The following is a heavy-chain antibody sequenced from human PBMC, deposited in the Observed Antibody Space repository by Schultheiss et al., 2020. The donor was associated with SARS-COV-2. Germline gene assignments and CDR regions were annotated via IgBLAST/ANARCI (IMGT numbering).Heavy chain of an antibody. V-gene: IGHV4-34*01. J-gene: IGHJ4*02. CDR3: ARSGVVVVAATRDYGGNWGDFDY. CDR2: INHSGST. CDR1: GGSFSGYY. Sequence: SETLSLTCAVYGGSFSGYYWSWIRQPPGKGLEWIGEINHSGSTNYNPSLKSRVTISVDTSKNQFSLKLSSVTAADTAVYYCARSGVVVVAATRDYGGNWGDFDYWGQGTLVTVSS. D-gene: IGHD2-15*01.